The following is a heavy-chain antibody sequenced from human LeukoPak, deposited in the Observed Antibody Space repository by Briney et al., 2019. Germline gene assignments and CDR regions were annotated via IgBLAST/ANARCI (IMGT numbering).Heavy chain of an antibody. CDR1: GGTFSSYA. V-gene: IGHV1-69*13. CDR2: IIPIFGTA. CDR3: ARATGGSGSYRYID. D-gene: IGHD1-26*01. J-gene: IGHJ4*02. Sequence: ASVKVSCKASGGTFSSYAISWVRQAPGQGLEWMGGIIPIFGTANYAQKFQGRVTITADESTSTAYMELSSLRSEDTAVYCARATGGSGSYRYIDWGQGTLVTVSS.